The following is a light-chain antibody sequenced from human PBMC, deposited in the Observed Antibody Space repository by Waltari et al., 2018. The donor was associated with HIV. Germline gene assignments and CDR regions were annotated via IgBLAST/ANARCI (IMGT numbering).Light chain of an antibody. V-gene: IGLV2-8*01. CDR2: EVT. J-gene: IGLJ2*01. CDR3: SSYADRNGFYVV. CDR1: NSDIGGYNY. Sequence: QSALPQPPSASGSPGQSVTISCTGPNSDIGGYNYVSWYQQHPGKAPKPVISEVTKRPSGVPDRFSGSKSGTTASLTVSGLQAEDEADYYCSSYADRNGFYVVFGGGTRLTVL.